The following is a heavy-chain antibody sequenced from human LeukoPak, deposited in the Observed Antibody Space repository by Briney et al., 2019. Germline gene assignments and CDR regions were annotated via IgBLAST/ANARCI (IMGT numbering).Heavy chain of an antibody. CDR1: DYTFTTST. J-gene: IGHJ6*02. Sequence: ASVTVSYTSADYTFTTSTISWGGRAPGQGGEWVGWINGETGNTPYARRLQNRVTITTDTYTNTAYLELRSLRSHDTAVYYCARRRRGLYGMDVWGQGTAVTVS. V-gene: IGHV1-18*01. CDR3: ARRRRGLYGMDV. CDR2: INGETGNT.